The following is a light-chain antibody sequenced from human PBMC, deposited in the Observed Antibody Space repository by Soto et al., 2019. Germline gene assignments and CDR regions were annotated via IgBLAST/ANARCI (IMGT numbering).Light chain of an antibody. CDR1: QSLLYVNGYTY. Sequence: DIVLTQSPLFLAVTPGEPASISCRSSQSLLYVNGYTYLEWYLQKPGQSPQLLISLASNRASGVPDRFSGSGSGTDFTMKISRVEAEDVGVYYCRQGLQSDALTFGGGTRVEIK. CDR3: RQGLQSDALT. V-gene: IGKV2-28*01. CDR2: LAS. J-gene: IGKJ4*01.